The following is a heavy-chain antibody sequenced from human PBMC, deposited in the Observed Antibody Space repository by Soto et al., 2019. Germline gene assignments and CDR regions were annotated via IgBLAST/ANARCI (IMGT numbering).Heavy chain of an antibody. Sequence: SVKVSCKASGGTFSSYAISCVRRAPGQVLEWMGGIIPIFGTANYAQKFQGRVTITADESTSTAYMELSSLRSEDTAVYYCARVSSSGWPYYYYYYGMDVWGQGTTVTVSS. J-gene: IGHJ6*02. CDR1: GGTFSSYA. D-gene: IGHD6-19*01. CDR3: ARVSSSGWPYYYYYYGMDV. V-gene: IGHV1-69*13. CDR2: IIPIFGTA.